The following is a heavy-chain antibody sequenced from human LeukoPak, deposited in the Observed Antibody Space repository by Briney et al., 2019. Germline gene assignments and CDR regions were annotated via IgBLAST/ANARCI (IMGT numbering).Heavy chain of an antibody. Sequence: PSETLSLTCAVYGGSFSGYYWSWIRQPPGKGLEWIGEINHSGSTNNNPSLKSRVTTSVDTSKNQFSLKLSSVTAADTAVYYCARGSRIAVAEDFYYYGMDVWGQGTTVTVSS. D-gene: IGHD6-19*01. V-gene: IGHV4-34*01. CDR2: INHSGST. CDR3: ARGSRIAVAEDFYYYGMDV. CDR1: GGSFSGYY. J-gene: IGHJ6*02.